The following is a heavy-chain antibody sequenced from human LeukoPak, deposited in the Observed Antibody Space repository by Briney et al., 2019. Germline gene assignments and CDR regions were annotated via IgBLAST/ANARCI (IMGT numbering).Heavy chain of an antibody. CDR1: GGSTSSSSYY. J-gene: IGHJ3*02. Sequence: PSETLSLTCTVSGGSTSSSSYYWGWIRQPPGKGLEWIGSIYYSGSTYYNPSLKSRVTISVDTSKNQFSLKLSSVTAADTAVYYCATHYYDSSGYWNAFDIWGQGTMVTVSS. CDR2: IYYSGST. V-gene: IGHV4-39*01. D-gene: IGHD3-22*01. CDR3: ATHYYDSSGYWNAFDI.